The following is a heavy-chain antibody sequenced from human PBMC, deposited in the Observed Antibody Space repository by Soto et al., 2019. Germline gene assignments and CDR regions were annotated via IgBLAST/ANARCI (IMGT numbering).Heavy chain of an antibody. J-gene: IGHJ4*01. D-gene: IGHD3-16*01. V-gene: IGHV3-7*04. CDR3: ARDWGY. CDR2: IKQDGSER. CDR1: GLTFSNYW. Sequence: EVQLVESGGGLVQPGGSLRLSCVASGLTFSNYWMSWVRQAPGKGLEWVANIKQDGSERYYVDSVKGRFSISRDNAKSSLYLQMNSLRAGDTAVYYCARDWGYWGQGILVAVSS.